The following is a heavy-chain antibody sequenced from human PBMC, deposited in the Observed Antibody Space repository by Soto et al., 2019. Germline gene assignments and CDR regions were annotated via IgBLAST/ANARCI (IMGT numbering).Heavy chain of an antibody. CDR3: ARDSPEMAGTYYHYGMDV. D-gene: IGHD1-1*01. J-gene: IGHJ6*02. Sequence: EVQLVESGGGLVQPGGSLRLSCAASGFTFSNFWMTWVRQAPGKGLEWVATIKQDGSEKHNVDSVKGRFSISRDNAKNSLDLQMNNLRVEDTAVYYCARDSPEMAGTYYHYGMDVWGRGTTITVSS. V-gene: IGHV3-7*01. CDR1: GFTFSNFW. CDR2: IKQDGSEK.